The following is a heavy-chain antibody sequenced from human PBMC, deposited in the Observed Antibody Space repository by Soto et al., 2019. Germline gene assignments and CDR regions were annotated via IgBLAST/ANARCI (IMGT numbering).Heavy chain of an antibody. V-gene: IGHV3-48*02. Sequence: EVQLVESGGGLVQPGGSLRLSCAASEFTFSSYSMDWVRQAPGKGLEWISYISRSSRTIYYADSVKGRFTISRDNAKNSLYLQMNSLRDEDTAVYYCPRQPLTFNRYFDLWGRGTLVTVSS. CDR2: ISRSSRTI. D-gene: IGHD7-27*01. CDR3: PRQPLTFNRYFDL. J-gene: IGHJ2*01. CDR1: EFTFSSYS.